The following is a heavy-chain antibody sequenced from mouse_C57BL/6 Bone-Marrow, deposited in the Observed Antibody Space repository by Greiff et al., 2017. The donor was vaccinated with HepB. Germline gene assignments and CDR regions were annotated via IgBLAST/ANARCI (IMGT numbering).Heavy chain of an antibody. J-gene: IGHJ2*01. Sequence: QVQLKQPGAELVKPGASVKLSCKASGYTFTSYWMHWVKQRPGQGLEWIGMIHHNSGSTNYNEKFKSKATLTVDKSSSTAYMQLSSLTSEDSAVYYCARGESNSYYFDYWGQGTTLTVSS. CDR2: IHHNSGST. CDR3: ARGESNSYYFDY. D-gene: IGHD2-5*01. V-gene: IGHV1-64*01. CDR1: GYTFTSYW.